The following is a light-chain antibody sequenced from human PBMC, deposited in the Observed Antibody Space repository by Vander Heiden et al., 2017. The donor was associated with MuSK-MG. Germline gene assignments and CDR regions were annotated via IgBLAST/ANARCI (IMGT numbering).Light chain of an antibody. J-gene: IGKJ4*01. Sequence: ERATLSCRASQSVSSYLAWYQQKPGQAPRLLIYDASNRATGIPDRFSGSGPGTDFTLTISSLEPEDFAVYYCQQRSNLLTFGGGTKVXIK. CDR2: DAS. CDR3: QQRSNLLT. V-gene: IGKV3D-11*02. CDR1: QSVSSY.